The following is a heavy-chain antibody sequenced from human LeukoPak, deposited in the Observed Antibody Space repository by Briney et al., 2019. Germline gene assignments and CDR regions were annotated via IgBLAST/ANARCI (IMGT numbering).Heavy chain of an antibody. CDR3: ARGSIPWFGTVFYMDV. V-gene: IGHV3-7*01. D-gene: IGHD3-10*01. CDR1: GFTFSSYW. Sequence: GGSLRLSCAASGFTFSSYWMSWVRQAPGKGLEWVANIKQDGSEKYYVDSVKGRFTISRDNAKNSLYLQMNSLRAEDTAVYYCARGSIPWFGTVFYMDVWGKGTTVTVSS. J-gene: IGHJ6*03. CDR2: IKQDGSEK.